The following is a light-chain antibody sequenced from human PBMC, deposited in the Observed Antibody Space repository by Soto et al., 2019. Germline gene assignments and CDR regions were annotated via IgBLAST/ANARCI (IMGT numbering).Light chain of an antibody. CDR1: SSDFGAYNY. J-gene: IGLJ2*01. CDR2: DVS. Sequence: QSALTQPASVSGSPGQSITISCTGTSSDFGAYNYVSWYQQHPGKAPKLIIYDVSNRPSGVSNRFSGSKSDNTASLTISGLQAEDEADYYCTSYSSSATRLFGGGTKVTVL. V-gene: IGLV2-14*01. CDR3: TSYSSSATRL.